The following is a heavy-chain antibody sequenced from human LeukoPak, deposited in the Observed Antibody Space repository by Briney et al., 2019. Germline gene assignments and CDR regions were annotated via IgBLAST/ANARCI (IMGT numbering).Heavy chain of an antibody. D-gene: IGHD3-10*01. J-gene: IGHJ4*02. CDR2: IKQDGSEK. V-gene: IGHV3-7*01. CDR1: GFTFRSYW. Sequence: GGSLRLSCAASGFTFRSYWMSWVRQAPGKGLEWVANIKQDGSEKYYVDSVKGRFTISRDNAKNSLYLQMNSLRAEDTAVYYCARSWFGELFDYWGQGTLVTVSS. CDR3: ARSWFGELFDY.